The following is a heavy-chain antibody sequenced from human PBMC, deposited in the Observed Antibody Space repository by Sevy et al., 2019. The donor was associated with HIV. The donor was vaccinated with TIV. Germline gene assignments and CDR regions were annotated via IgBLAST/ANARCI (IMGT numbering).Heavy chain of an antibody. V-gene: IGHV3-21*01. D-gene: IGHD6-19*01. CDR3: SSHIAVAAHDDFDI. J-gene: IGHJ4*02. Sequence: GGSLRLSCAASGFTFSSYSMNWVRQAPGKGLEWVSSISSSSSYIYYADSVKGRFTISRDNTKNSLYLQMNSLRAEDTTVYYCSSHIAVAAHDDFDIWGQGTMVTVSS. CDR1: GFTFSSYS. CDR2: ISSSSSYI.